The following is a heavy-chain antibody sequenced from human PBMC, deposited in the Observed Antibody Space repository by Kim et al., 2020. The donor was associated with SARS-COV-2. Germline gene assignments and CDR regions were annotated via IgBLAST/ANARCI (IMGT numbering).Heavy chain of an antibody. CDR1: GGSISSSSYY. Sequence: SETLSLTCTVSGGSISSSSYYWGWIRQPPGKGLEWIGSIYYSGSTYYNPSLKSRVTISAATSKNQFSLKLSSVTAADTAVYYWARRQDXGDSFDYWGQGNLVTVSS. V-gene: IGHV4-39*01. J-gene: IGHJ4*02. CDR2: IYYSGST. D-gene: IGHD4-17*01. CDR3: ARRQDXGDSFDY.